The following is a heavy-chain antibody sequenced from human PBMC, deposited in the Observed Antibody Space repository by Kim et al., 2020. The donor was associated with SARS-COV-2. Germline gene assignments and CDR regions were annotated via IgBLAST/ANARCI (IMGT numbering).Heavy chain of an antibody. D-gene: IGHD2-15*01. CDR3: ARHPYCSGGSCYPMDY. V-gene: IGHV4-39*01. J-gene: IGHJ4*02. Sequence: LKSRVTISVDTTKNQFSLKLSTVTAAGTAVYYCARHPYCSGGSCYPMDYWGQGTLVTVSS.